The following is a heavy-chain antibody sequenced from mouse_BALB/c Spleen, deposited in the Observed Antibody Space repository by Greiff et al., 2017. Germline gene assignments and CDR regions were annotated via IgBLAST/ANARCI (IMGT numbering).Heavy chain of an antibody. Sequence: EVHLVESGGGLVQPGGSRKLSCAASGFTFSSFGMHWVRQAPEKGLEWVAYISSGSSTIYYADTVKGRFTISRDNPKNTLFLQMTSLRSEDTAMYYCARRTPDAMDYWGQGTSVTVSS. CDR3: ARRTPDAMDY. J-gene: IGHJ4*01. CDR1: GFTFSSFG. V-gene: IGHV5-17*02. CDR2: ISSGSSTI.